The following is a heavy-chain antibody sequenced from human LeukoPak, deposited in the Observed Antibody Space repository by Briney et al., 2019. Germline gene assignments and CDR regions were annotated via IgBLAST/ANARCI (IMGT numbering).Heavy chain of an antibody. CDR2: MNPNSGAT. D-gene: IGHD2-2*01. Sequence: ASVKVSCKASVYTFTGYYIFWVRQAPGQGLEWMGWMNPNSGATDYAQKFQGRVTLTRDTSISTAYMELSSLRSDDTAVYYCAREVTSGRLDYWGRGTLVTVSS. CDR3: AREVTSGRLDY. CDR1: VYTFTGYY. J-gene: IGHJ4*02. V-gene: IGHV1-2*02.